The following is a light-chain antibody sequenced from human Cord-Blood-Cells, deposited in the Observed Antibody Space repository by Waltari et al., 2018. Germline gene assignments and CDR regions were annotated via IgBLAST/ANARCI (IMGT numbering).Light chain of an antibody. Sequence: SSELTQDPAVSVALGQTVRITCQGDSLRSYYASWYQQKPGQAPVLVIYGKNNRPSGIPEGLSCSSSGNTASLTITGAQAEDDAYYYCNAPYSSGNHVVFGGGTKLTVL. CDR1: SLRSYY. CDR2: GKN. J-gene: IGLJ2*01. CDR3: NAPYSSGNHVV. V-gene: IGLV3-19*01.